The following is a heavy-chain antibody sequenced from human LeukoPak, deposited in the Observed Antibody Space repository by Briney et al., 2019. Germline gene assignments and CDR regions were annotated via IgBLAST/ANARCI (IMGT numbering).Heavy chain of an antibody. CDR3: ARDMPGSGYYYYYYMDV. CDR1: GGSFSGYY. J-gene: IGHJ6*03. Sequence: SKTLSLTCAVYGGSFSGYYWSWIRQPPGKGLEWIGEINHSGSTNYNPSLKSRVTISVDTSKNQFSLKLSSVTAADTAVYYCARDMPGSGYYYYYYMDVWGKGTTVTVSS. D-gene: IGHD2-15*01. CDR2: INHSGST. V-gene: IGHV4-34*01.